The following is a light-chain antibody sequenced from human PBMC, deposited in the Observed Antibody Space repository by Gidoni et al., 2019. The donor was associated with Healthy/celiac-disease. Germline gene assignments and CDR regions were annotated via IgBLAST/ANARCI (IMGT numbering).Light chain of an antibody. Sequence: DIQMTQSPSTLSASVGDRVTITCRASQSINSWLAWYQQKPGKAPNLLIYKASSLESGVPSRFSGSGSGTEFTLTISSLQPDDFATYYCQQYNNYCTFXQXTKLEIK. CDR1: QSINSW. CDR3: QQYNNYCT. J-gene: IGKJ2*02. CDR2: KAS. V-gene: IGKV1-5*03.